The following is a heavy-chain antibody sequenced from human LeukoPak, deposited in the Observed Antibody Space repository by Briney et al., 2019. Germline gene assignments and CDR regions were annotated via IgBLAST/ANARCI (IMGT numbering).Heavy chain of an antibody. CDR2: IRTSGDT. CDR1: GFFFSSYA. D-gene: IGHD3-3*01. V-gene: IGHV3-23*01. CDR3: ATLSYDVWTGINWFDP. Sequence: PGGSLRLSCAAYGFFFSSYAISWVRQAPGKGLEWVSGIRTSGDTFYADSVKGRFTISRDISKNTVYLQMSSLRAEDSAVYYCATLSYDVWTGINWFDPWGQGTLVTVSS. J-gene: IGHJ5*02.